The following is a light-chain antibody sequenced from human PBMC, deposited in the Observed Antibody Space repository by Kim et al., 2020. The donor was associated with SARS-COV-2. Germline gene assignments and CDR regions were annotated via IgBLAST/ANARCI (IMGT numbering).Light chain of an antibody. Sequence: DIQMTQSPSTLSASVGDRVTITCRASQSISSWLAWYQQKPGKAPKLLIYKASSLESVVPSRFSGSGSGTEFTLTISSLQPDDFATYYCQQYNSYLLTFGGGTKLEI. V-gene: IGKV1-5*03. CDR2: KAS. J-gene: IGKJ4*01. CDR3: QQYNSYLLT. CDR1: QSISSW.